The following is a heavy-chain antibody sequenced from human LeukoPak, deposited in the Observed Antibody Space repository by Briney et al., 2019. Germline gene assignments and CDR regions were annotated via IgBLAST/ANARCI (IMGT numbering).Heavy chain of an antibody. D-gene: IGHD6-13*01. V-gene: IGHV3-33*06. CDR3: AKDSVAAAVQAFDY. CDR1: GFTFSSYG. J-gene: IGHJ4*02. Sequence: GRSLRLSCAASGFTFSSYGMHWVRQAPGKGLEWVAVIWYDGSNKYYADSAKGRFTISRDNSKNTLYLQMNSLRAEDTAVYYCAKDSVAAAVQAFDYWGQGTLVTVSS. CDR2: IWYDGSNK.